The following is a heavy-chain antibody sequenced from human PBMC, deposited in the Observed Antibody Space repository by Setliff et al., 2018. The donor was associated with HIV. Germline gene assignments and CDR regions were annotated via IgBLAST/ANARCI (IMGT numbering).Heavy chain of an antibody. CDR3: ARVGLHGDPPTGYYFYMDV. J-gene: IGHJ6*03. D-gene: IGHD4-17*01. V-gene: IGHV4-61*09. Sequence: PSETLSLTCTVSGGSISSGDYSWSWIRQPAGKGLEWLGHIDTTGSTTYNPTLKSRVTISVDTSKNQISLRLSSVTAADTAVYFCARVGLHGDPPTGYYFYMDVWGQGTTVTVSS. CDR1: GGSISSGDYS. CDR2: IDTTGST.